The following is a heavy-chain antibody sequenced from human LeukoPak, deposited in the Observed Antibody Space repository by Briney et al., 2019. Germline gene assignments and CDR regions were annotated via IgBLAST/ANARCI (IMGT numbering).Heavy chain of an antibody. V-gene: IGHV3-23*01. CDR2: ISGSGGST. Sequence: QAGGSLRLSCAASGFTFSSYAMSWVRQAPGKGLEWVSAISGSGGSTYYADSVKGRFTISRDNSKNTLYLQMNSLRAEDTAVYYCAKIRTDNYYYDSSGYYLMFGRVEGPYFDYWGQGTLVTVSS. CDR1: GFTFSSYA. D-gene: IGHD3-22*01. J-gene: IGHJ4*02. CDR3: AKIRTDNYYYDSSGYYLMFGRVEGPYFDY.